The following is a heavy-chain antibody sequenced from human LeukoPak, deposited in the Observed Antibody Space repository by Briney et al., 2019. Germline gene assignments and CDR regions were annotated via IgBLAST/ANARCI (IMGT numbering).Heavy chain of an antibody. CDR3: AIDPYSSGWRGGDYFDY. D-gene: IGHD6-19*01. J-gene: IGHJ4*02. CDR2: IGAGGGGGST. Sequence: GGSLRLSCAASGFTFSTYAMSWVRQAPGKGLEWVSSIGAGGGGGSTVYADSVKGRFAISRYNSKHTLFLQMNNLRAGDTAVYYCAIDPYSSGWRGGDYFDYWGQGTLVTVSS. V-gene: IGHV3-23*01. CDR1: GFTFSTYA.